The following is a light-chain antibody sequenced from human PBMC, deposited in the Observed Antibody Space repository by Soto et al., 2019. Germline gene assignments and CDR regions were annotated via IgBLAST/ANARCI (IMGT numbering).Light chain of an antibody. Sequence: EILLTQSPGTLSLSPGDRATLSCRASHFVASSYVAWYQQKPGQAPRLLIYGASSRATGIPDRFSGSGSGTDFTLTISRLEPEDFAVYYCQQYGSSPGTFGQGTKVDIK. CDR1: HFVASSY. CDR3: QQYGSSPGT. V-gene: IGKV3-20*01. J-gene: IGKJ1*01. CDR2: GAS.